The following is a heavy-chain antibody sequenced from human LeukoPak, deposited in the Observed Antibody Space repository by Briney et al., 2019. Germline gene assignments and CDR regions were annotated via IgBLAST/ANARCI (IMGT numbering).Heavy chain of an antibody. CDR2: ISWEGDTT. CDR1: GFTFDDYA. D-gene: IGHD3-10*01. V-gene: IGHV3-43*01. CDR3: TRDTDYGSATNYFDH. J-gene: IGHJ4*02. Sequence: AGGSLRLSCAASGFTFDDYAMHWVRQAPGKGLQWVSLISWEGDTTYYADSVRGRFTISRDNSRNFLYLHMNSLRTDDTAFYYCTRDTDYGSATNYFDHWGQGTLVSVSS.